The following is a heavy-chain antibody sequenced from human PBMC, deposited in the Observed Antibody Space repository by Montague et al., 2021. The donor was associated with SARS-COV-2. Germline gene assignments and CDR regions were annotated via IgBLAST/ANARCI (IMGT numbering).Heavy chain of an antibody. CDR2: ISSSSSYI. Sequence: SLRLSCAASGFTFSSYSMNWVRQAPGKGLEWVSSISSSSSYIYYADSVKGRFTISRDNAKNSLYLQMNSLRAEDTAGYYCARGSYDILTGYYQLDYGGQGTLVTVSS. CDR1: GFTFSSYS. V-gene: IGHV3-21*03. D-gene: IGHD3-9*01. CDR3: ARGSYDILTGYYQLDY. J-gene: IGHJ4*02.